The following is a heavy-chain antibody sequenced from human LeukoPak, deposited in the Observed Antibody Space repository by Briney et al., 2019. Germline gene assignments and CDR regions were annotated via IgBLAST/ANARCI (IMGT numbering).Heavy chain of an antibody. V-gene: IGHV3-30-3*01. CDR2: ISYDGSNK. CDR1: GFTFSSYA. D-gene: IGHD1-26*01. CDR3: ARDGRGRIVGATGDY. J-gene: IGHJ4*02. Sequence: GGSLRLSCAASGFTFSSYAMHWVRQAPGKGLEWVAVISYDGSNKYYADSVKGRFTISRDNAKNSLYLQMNSLRAEDTAAYYCARDGRGRIVGATGDYWGQGTLVTVSS.